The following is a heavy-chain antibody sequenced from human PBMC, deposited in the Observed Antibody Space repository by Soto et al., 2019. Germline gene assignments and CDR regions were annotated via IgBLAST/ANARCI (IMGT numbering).Heavy chain of an antibody. V-gene: IGHV1-69*13. Sequence: SVKVSCKASGGTFSSYAISWVRQAPGQGLEWMGGIIPIFGTANYAQKFQGRVTITADESTSTAYMELSSLRSEDTAVYYCARGEGPYYDILTGQLAPFDPWGQGTLVTVSS. D-gene: IGHD3-9*01. J-gene: IGHJ5*02. CDR2: IIPIFGTA. CDR3: ARGEGPYYDILTGQLAPFDP. CDR1: GGTFSSYA.